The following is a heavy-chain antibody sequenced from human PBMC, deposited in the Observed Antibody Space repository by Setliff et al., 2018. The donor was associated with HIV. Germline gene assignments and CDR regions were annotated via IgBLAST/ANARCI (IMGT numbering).Heavy chain of an antibody. Sequence: GGSLRLSCAASGFTFSDYYMSWIRQAPGKGLEWVANIKQDGSEKYYVDSVKGRFTISRDNAKNSLYLQMNSLRAEDTAVYYCARYNWNPLGYRFDYWGQGTLVTVSS. CDR1: GFTFSDYY. D-gene: IGHD1-20*01. CDR2: IKQDGSEK. V-gene: IGHV3-7*03. CDR3: ARYNWNPLGYRFDY. J-gene: IGHJ4*02.